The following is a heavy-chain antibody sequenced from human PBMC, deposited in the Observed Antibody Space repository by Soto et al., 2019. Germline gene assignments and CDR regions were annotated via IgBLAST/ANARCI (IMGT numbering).Heavy chain of an antibody. CDR1: GDSVSSNSAA. J-gene: IGHJ6*02. CDR3: ARVNLDCSGGSCYVSSVNIYGMDV. V-gene: IGHV6-1*01. CDR2: TYYRSKWYN. D-gene: IGHD2-15*01. Sequence: SQTLSLTCAISGDSVSSNSAAWNWIRQSPSRGLEWLGRTYYRSKWYNDYAVSVKSRITINPDTSKNQFSLQLNSVTPEDTAVYYCARVNLDCSGGSCYVSSVNIYGMDVWGQGTTVTVSS.